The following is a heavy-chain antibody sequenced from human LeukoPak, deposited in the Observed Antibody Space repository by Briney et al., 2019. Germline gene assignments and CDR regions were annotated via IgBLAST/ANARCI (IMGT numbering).Heavy chain of an antibody. CDR1: GFTFSSYT. CDR3: AKDGGLWVSAHWGDS. CDR2: ITISDGNT. D-gene: IGHD7-27*01. Sequence: GGSLRLSCAASGFTFSSYTMSWVRQAPGKGLEWVSTITISDGNTYYADSVKGRFTVSRDNSKNTLFLQMNSLRAEDTAVYYCAKDGGLWVSAHWGDSWGRGTLVTVSS. J-gene: IGHJ4*02. V-gene: IGHV3-23*01.